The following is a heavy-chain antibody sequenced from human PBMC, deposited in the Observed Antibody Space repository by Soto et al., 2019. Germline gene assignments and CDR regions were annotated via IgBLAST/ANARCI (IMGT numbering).Heavy chain of an antibody. CDR2: ISANNGNT. D-gene: IGHD6-13*01. J-gene: IGHJ5*02. CDR1: GYTFTNYD. CDR3: ARERPDGSRLDP. V-gene: IGHV1-18*01. Sequence: ASVKVSCKASGYTFTNYDISWVGPAPGQGLEWMGWISANNGNTNYAQRLQGRLTMTTDTSTSTAYMELRSLRSDDTAVYYCARERPDGSRLDPWGQGTLVTVSS.